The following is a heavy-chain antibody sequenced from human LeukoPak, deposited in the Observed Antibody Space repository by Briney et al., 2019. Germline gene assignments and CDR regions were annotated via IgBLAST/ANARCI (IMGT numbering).Heavy chain of an antibody. CDR1: GGSISSYY. V-gene: IGHV4-59*08. J-gene: IGHJ5*02. CDR2: IYYSGST. CDR3: ARHGSTFYSSSSNWFDP. D-gene: IGHD6-13*01. Sequence: SETLSLTCTVSGGSISSYYWSWIRQPPGKGLEWVGYIYYSGSTNYNPSLKSLVTISVDTSKNQFSLKLSSVTAADTAVYYCARHGSTFYSSSSNWFDPWGQGTLVTVSS.